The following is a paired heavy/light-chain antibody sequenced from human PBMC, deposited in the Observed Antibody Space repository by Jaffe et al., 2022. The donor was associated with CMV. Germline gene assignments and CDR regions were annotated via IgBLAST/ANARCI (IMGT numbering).Light chain of an antibody. CDR2: SGT. CDR1: SSNIGARYD. Sequence: QSVLTQPPSVSGAPGQRVTISCTGSSSNIGARYDVHWYQVLPGKAPRLLIYSGTDRPSGVPDRFSGSKSGTSASLAITGLQAEDEAHYYCQSYDSRLSGYVFGSGTKVTVL. J-gene: IGLJ1*01. CDR3: QSYDSRLSGYV. V-gene: IGLV1-40*01.
Heavy chain of an antibody. V-gene: IGHV3-30*18. Sequence: QVQLVESGGGVVQPGRSLRLSCAASGFSFSTYGMHWVRQAPGKGLEWVAGISYDGTNKHYIESVKGRFTLSRDNSKNTLSLQMNSLRAEDTAVYYCAKGSSSWFWEWFDPWGLGTLVTV. CDR1: GFSFSTYG. CDR3: AKGSSSWFWEWFDP. CDR2: ISYDGTNK. J-gene: IGHJ5*02. D-gene: IGHD6-13*01.